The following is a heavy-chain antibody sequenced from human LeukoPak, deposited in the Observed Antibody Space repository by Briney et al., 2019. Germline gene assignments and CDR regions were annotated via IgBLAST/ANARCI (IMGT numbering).Heavy chain of an antibody. J-gene: IGHJ4*02. CDR3: AKDGGDSSAYLPDY. D-gene: IGHD3-22*01. CDR1: GFTFDDYA. V-gene: IGHV3-43D*03. CDR2: ISWDGGST. Sequence: PGGSLRLSCAASGFTFDDYAMHWVRQAPGKGLEWVSLISWDGGSTYYADSVKGRFTISRDNSKNSLYLQMNSLRAEDTALYYCAKDGGDSSAYLPDYWGQGTLVTVSS.